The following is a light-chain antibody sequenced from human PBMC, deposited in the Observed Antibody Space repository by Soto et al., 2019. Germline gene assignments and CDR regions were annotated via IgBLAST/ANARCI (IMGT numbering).Light chain of an antibody. V-gene: IGLV2-14*01. CDR3: SAFATSRAYV. CDR2: EVS. Sequence: SALTQPGSVCGSAGQSITTSCTGTSSDVGAYNYVSWYQQQSGKAPKLLIHEVSSRPAGVSDRFSGSKSGNTASLTISGLQAEDEADYYCSAFATSRAYVFGIGTKVTVL. CDR1: SSDVGAYNY. J-gene: IGLJ1*01.